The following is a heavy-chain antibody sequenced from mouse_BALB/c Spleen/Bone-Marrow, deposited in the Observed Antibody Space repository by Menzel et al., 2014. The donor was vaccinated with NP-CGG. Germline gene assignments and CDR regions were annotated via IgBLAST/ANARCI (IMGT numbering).Heavy chain of an antibody. D-gene: IGHD4-1*01. Sequence: QVQLQQSGAELVRPGTSVQLSCKASGYSFTNYWTNWVKQRPGQGLEWIGMIHPSDSESRLNQKFKDKATLTVDKSSTTAYMQPSSPTSEDSAVYYCARGLGEIWGYWGQGTTLTVSS. J-gene: IGHJ2*01. V-gene: IGHV1-61*01. CDR3: ARGLGEIWGY. CDR2: IHPSDSES. CDR1: GYSFTNYW.